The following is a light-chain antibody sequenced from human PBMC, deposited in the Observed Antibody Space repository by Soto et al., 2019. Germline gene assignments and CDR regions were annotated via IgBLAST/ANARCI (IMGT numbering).Light chain of an antibody. V-gene: IGLV4-69*01. CDR2: FNSDGTH. J-gene: IGLJ1*01. CDR3: QTWTSVIHV. Sequence: QPVVTQAPSASASLGASVKLTCTLSSGHSSNAIAWHQQQPEKAPRFLMRFNSDGTHTKGDGIPDRFSASSSGTERYLTISSLQSEDEADYYCQTWTSVIHVFGTGTKVTVL. CDR1: SGHSSNA.